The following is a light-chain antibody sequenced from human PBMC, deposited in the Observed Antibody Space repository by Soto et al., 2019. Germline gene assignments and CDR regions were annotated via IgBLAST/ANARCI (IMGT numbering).Light chain of an antibody. CDR1: QSISGY. CDR3: QQRASWPLT. V-gene: IGKV3-11*01. Sequence: EIVLTQSPATLSLSPGERATLSCRASQSISGYLAWYQHRPGRAPGLLIYDASNRATGIPDRFSGRGSGTDFTLTISSLEPEDFAVYYCQQRASWPLTFGGGTALE. CDR2: DAS. J-gene: IGKJ4*01.